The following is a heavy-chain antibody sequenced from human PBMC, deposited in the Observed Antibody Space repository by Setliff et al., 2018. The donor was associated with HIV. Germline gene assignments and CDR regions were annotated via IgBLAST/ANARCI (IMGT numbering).Heavy chain of an antibody. J-gene: IGHJ6*01. CDR2: LHLSGDT. Sequence: PSETLSLTCTVSGDSINSGTYYWSWIRQPAGKGLEWIGRLHLSGDTNYNPSLKSRVTMSIDTSKNQFSLKLSSVTAADTAVDYCARDNSYYYGAGSHYWYGMDVRGQGTTVTVSS. V-gene: IGHV4-61*02. D-gene: IGHD3-10*01. CDR1: GDSINSGTYY. CDR3: ARDNSYYYGAGSHYWYGMDV.